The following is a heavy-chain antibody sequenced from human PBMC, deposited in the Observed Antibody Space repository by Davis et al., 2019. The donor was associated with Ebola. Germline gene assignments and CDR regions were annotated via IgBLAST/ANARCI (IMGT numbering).Heavy chain of an antibody. J-gene: IGHJ6*02. V-gene: IGHV3-23*01. CDR2: ISGSGGST. Sequence: GESLKISCAASGFTFSSYAMSWVRQAPGKGLEWVSAISGSGGSTYYADSVKGRFTISRDNSKNTLYLQMNSLRAEDTAVYYCAKGISRITMIVVVYGMDVWGQGTTVTVSS. D-gene: IGHD3-22*01. CDR1: GFTFSSYA. CDR3: AKGISRITMIVVVYGMDV.